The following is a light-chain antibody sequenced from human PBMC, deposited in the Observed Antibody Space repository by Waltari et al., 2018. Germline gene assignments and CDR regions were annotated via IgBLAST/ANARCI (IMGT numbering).Light chain of an antibody. V-gene: IGKV3-15*01. J-gene: IGKJ1*01. Sequence: TQSPSTLSVFPGDRATLSCRSSQIISSNLALYQHKLGQAPRLLIYGASTRATGIPARFSGSGYGTEVTLTISRLQSEDCAVYYCQQYNNWRTFGQGTKVEVK. CDR2: GAS. CDR1: QIISSN. CDR3: QQYNNWRT.